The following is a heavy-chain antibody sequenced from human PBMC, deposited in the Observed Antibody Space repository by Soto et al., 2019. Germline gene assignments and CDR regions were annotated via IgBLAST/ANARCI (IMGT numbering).Heavy chain of an antibody. D-gene: IGHD1-7*01. CDR1: GFTFSSYA. CDR3: AKFGNYVRFFDYYGMDV. J-gene: IGHJ6*02. Sequence: PGGSLRLSCAASGFTFSSYAMSWVRQAPGKGLEWVSAISGSGGSTYYADSVKGRFTISRDNSKNTLYLQMNSLRAEDTTVYYCAKFGNYVRFFDYYGMDVWGQGTTVTVSS. V-gene: IGHV3-23*01. CDR2: ISGSGGST.